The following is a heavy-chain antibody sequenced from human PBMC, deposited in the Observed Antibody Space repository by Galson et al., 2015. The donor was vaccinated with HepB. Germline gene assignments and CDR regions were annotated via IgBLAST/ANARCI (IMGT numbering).Heavy chain of an antibody. CDR1: GFNFRTYA. CDR2: ISYDGSNK. J-gene: IGHJ1*01. Sequence: SLRLSCAASGFNFRTYAMHWVRQAPGKGLEWVAVISYDGSNKYYADSVKGRFTISRDNSKNTLYLQMDSLRAEDTAVFYCARESQSPYYESSGYYGRPAEYFQYWGQGTLVTVSS. V-gene: IGHV3-30-3*01. CDR3: ARESQSPYYESSGYYGRPAEYFQY. D-gene: IGHD3-22*01.